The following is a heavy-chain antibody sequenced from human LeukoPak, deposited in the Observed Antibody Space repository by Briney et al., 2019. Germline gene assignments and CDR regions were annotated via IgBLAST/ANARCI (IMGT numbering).Heavy chain of an antibody. Sequence: WETLSLTCTVSGGSISSGDYYWSWIRQPPGKGLEWIGYIYYSGSTNYNPSLKSRVTISVDTSKNQFSLKLSSVTAADTAVYCCARGSLYYYYYMDVWGKGTTVTVSS. V-gene: IGHV4-61*08. J-gene: IGHJ6*03. CDR1: GGSISSGDYY. CDR3: ARGSLYYYYYMDV. CDR2: IYYSGST.